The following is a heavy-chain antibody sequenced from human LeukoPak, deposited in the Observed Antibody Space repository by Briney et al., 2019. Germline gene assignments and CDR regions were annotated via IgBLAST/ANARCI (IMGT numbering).Heavy chain of an antibody. CDR1: GGTFSSYA. Sequence: SVKVSCKASGGTFSSYAISWVRQAPGQGLEWMGRVIPIFGTANYAQKFQGRVTITTDESTSTAYMELSSLRSEDTAVYYCARGGPQLTPLDYWGQGTLVTVSS. J-gene: IGHJ4*02. CDR2: VIPIFGTA. V-gene: IGHV1-69*05. CDR3: ARGGPQLTPLDY. D-gene: IGHD1-1*01.